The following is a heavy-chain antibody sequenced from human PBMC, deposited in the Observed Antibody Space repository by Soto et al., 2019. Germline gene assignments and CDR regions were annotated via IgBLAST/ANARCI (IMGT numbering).Heavy chain of an antibody. CDR2: IIPIFGTA. J-gene: IGHJ6*02. Sequence: SVKVSCKASGGTFSSYAISWVRQAPGQGLEWMGGIIPIFGTANYAQKFQGRVTVTADESTSTAYMELSSLRSEDTAVYYCARPRWGMTTVNVRVNYYYYYGMDVWGQGTTVNAP. V-gene: IGHV1-69*13. CDR3: ARPRWGMTTVNVRVNYYYYYGMDV. CDR1: GGTFSSYA. D-gene: IGHD4-17*01.